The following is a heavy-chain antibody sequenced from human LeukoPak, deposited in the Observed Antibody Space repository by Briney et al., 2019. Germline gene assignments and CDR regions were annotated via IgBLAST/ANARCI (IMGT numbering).Heavy chain of an antibody. D-gene: IGHD3-22*01. CDR3: AKDLTYESSGSVIDN. CDR1: GFIFEDYT. V-gene: IGHV3-43*01. CDR2: VNWHGTT. J-gene: IGHJ4*02. Sequence: GGSLSLSCAASGFIFEDYTMHWVRQVPGKTLEWVSLVNWHGTTYYADSLKGRFTISRDNSKNSLYLQMDSLRTEDTAFYYCAKDLTYESSGSVIDNWGLGTLVTVSS.